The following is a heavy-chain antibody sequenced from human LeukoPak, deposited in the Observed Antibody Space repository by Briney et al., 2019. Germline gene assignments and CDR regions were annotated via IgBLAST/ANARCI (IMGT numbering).Heavy chain of an antibody. D-gene: IGHD6-19*01. V-gene: IGHV4-59*01. CDR1: GGSISSYY. Sequence: SETLSLTCTVSGGSISSYYWSWIRQPPGKGLEWIGYIYYSGSTSYNPSLKSRVTISVDTSKNQFSLKLSSVTAADTAVYYCASVLSSSGWYDGWFDPWGQGTLVTVSS. CDR3: ASVLSSSGWYDGWFDP. J-gene: IGHJ5*02. CDR2: IYYSGST.